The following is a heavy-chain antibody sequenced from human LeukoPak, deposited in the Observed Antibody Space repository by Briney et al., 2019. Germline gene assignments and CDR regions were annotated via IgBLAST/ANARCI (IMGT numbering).Heavy chain of an antibody. Sequence: PGGCLRLSCAASGFTFSSYAMSWVRQAPGKGLEWVSGISGSGGSTYYADSVKGRFTISRDNSKNTLYLQMNSLRAEDTAVYYCTKDHTLYCSSTSCYAPSFDYWGQGTLVTVSS. V-gene: IGHV3-23*01. CDR1: GFTFSSYA. CDR3: TKDHTLYCSSTSCYAPSFDY. J-gene: IGHJ4*02. D-gene: IGHD2-2*01. CDR2: ISGSGGST.